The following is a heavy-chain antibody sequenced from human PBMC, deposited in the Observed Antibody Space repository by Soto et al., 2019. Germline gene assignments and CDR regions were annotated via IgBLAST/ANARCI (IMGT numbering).Heavy chain of an antibody. CDR3: ARVERKRGYTGPMDY. J-gene: IGHJ4*02. D-gene: IGHD5-12*01. V-gene: IGHV3-53*01. Sequence: GGSLRLSCAASGFTVSSNYMSWVRQTPGKGLEWVSVIYSGGDTYYADSMKGRFTISRDNSKNTLYLQMNSLRAEDTAVYYCARVERKRGYTGPMDYWGQGTLVTVSS. CDR2: IYSGGDT. CDR1: GFTVSSNY.